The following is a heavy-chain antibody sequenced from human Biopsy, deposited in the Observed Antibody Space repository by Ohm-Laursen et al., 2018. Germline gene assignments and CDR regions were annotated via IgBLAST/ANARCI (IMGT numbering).Heavy chain of an antibody. V-gene: IGHV1-2*02. CDR3: AKPSGGVSTIGFDP. CDR2: INPATGET. Sequence: SVKVYCKASGYTFNAYYIHWMRQAPGQGLEWMGWINPATGETRYAQRFQGRVTMTRDTSVTTAYMQLSSLTSDDTALYYCAKPSGGVSTIGFDPWGQGTQVIVSS. CDR1: GYTFNAYY. D-gene: IGHD3-16*01. J-gene: IGHJ5*02.